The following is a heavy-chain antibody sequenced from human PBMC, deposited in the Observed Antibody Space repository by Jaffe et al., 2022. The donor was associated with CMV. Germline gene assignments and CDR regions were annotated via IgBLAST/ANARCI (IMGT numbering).Heavy chain of an antibody. CDR1: GFTVSSNY. CDR3: ARGYGDYASWQSNWYYYYMDV. Sequence: EVQLVESGGGLVQPGGSLRLSCAASGFTVSSNYMSWVRQAPGKGLEWVSVIYSGGSTYYADSVKGRFTISRDNSKNTLYLQMNSLRAEDTAVYYCARGYGDYASWQSNWYYYYMDVWGKGTTVTVSS. J-gene: IGHJ6*03. D-gene: IGHD4-17*01. V-gene: IGHV3-66*01. CDR2: IYSGGST.